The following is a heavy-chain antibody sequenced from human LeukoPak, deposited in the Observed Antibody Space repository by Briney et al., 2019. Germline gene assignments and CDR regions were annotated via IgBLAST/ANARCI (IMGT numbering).Heavy chain of an antibody. D-gene: IGHD3-10*01. CDR2: ISHIGPP. V-gene: IGHV4-34*01. Sequence: GLEWVGEISHIGPPNYNPSLKSRVTISLDTSKHQFSLELSSVTAADTAVYYCARRGGVDYWGQGTLVTVSS. J-gene: IGHJ4*02. CDR3: ARRGGVDY.